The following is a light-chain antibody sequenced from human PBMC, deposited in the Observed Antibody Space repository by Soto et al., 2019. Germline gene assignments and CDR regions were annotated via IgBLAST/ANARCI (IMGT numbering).Light chain of an antibody. CDR2: EVS. Sequence: QSALTQPASVSGSPGQSITISCTGTSSDVGGYNSVSWFQQHPGKAPQLIIYEVSNRPSGVSNRFSGSKSGNTASLTISGLQAEDEADYYCSSYTSSSTLVFGGGTKLTVL. J-gene: IGLJ3*02. V-gene: IGLV2-14*01. CDR3: SSYTSSSTLV. CDR1: SSDVGGYNS.